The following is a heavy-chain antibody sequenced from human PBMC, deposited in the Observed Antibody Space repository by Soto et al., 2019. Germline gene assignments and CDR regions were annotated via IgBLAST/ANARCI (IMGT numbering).Heavy chain of an antibody. CDR3: ARWELLTGFDY. D-gene: IGHD1-26*01. V-gene: IGHV3-48*03. CDR1: GFTFSTSV. Sequence: EVQLVESGGGLVQPGGSLRLSCAVSGFTFSTSVMTWVRQAPGKGLEWVSYTSSSGSTIYYADSVKGRFTISRDNAKNSLYLQMNSLRAEDTAVYYCARWELLTGFDYWGQGTLVTVSS. J-gene: IGHJ4*01. CDR2: TSSSGSTI.